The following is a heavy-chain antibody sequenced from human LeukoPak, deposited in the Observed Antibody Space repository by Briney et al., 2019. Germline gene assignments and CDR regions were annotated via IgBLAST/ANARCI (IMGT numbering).Heavy chain of an antibody. CDR2: ISAYNGNT. D-gene: IGHD5-18*01. CDR1: GYTFTSYG. Sequence: ASVKVSCMASGYTFTSYGISWVRQAPGQGLEWMGWISAYNGNTNYAQKLQGRVTMTTDTSTSTAYMELRNLRSDDTAVYYCARARQSSYGTPTDAFDIWGQGTMVTVSS. J-gene: IGHJ3*02. V-gene: IGHV1-18*01. CDR3: ARARQSSYGTPTDAFDI.